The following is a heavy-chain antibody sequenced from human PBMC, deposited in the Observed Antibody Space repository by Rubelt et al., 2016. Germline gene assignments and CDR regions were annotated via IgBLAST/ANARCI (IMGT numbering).Heavy chain of an antibody. CDR2: IYYSGRT. CDR1: GGSVSSGTYY. CDR3: ATSKFSSNWFAY. D-gene: IGHD6-13*01. Sequence: QVQLQESGPGLVKPSETLSLSCTVSGGSVSSGTYYWSWIRQPPGKGLEWIGYIYYSGRTNYNPSLTSRVTISLHTSKNQFSLKMNAVTAADTARYYGATSKFSSNWFAYWGQGTLVTVSS. V-gene: IGHV4-61*01. J-gene: IGHJ4*02.